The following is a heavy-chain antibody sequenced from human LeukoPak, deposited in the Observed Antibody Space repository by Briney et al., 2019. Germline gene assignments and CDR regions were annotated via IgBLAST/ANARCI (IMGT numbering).Heavy chain of an antibody. CDR2: TYYSGST. V-gene: IGHV4-59*01. CDR1: GGSISSYY. J-gene: IGHJ4*02. Sequence: KPSETLSLTCTVSGGSISSYYWSWIRQPPGKRLEWIGHTYYSGSTNYNPSLKSRVTISVDTSKNQFSLKPSSVTAADTAVYYCASRSSIWSGYQDTLYYFDSWGQGTLVTVSS. CDR3: ASRSSIWSGYQDTLYYFDS. D-gene: IGHD3-3*01.